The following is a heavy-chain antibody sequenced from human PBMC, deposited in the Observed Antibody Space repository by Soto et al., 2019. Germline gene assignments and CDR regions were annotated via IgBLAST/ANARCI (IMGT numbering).Heavy chain of an antibody. V-gene: IGHV3-30-3*01. J-gene: IGHJ6*02. CDR1: GSTFSSFA. CDR3: ASGGGISNYYYYYGMDV. Sequence: GGSLNPSWAASGSTFSSFARHWVRQPQGRGLEWVAVISYDGSNKYYADSGKGRFTFSRDNSKNSLYLQMNSLRAEDTAVYYCASGGGISNYYYYYGMDVWGQGTTVTVSS. CDR2: ISYDGSNK. D-gene: IGHD3-16*01.